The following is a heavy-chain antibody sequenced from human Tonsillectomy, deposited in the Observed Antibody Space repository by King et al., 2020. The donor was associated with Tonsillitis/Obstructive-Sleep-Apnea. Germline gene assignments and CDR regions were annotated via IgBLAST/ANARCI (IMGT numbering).Heavy chain of an antibody. Sequence: VQLVESGAEVKKPGESLRISCKGSGYSFTSYWISWVRQMPGKGLEWMGRIDPSDSYTNYSPSFQGHVTISADKSISTAYLQWGSLKASDTAMYYCARSVVPAAKGYYYYMDVWGKGTTVTVSS. CDR2: IDPSDSYT. V-gene: IGHV5-10-1*01. CDR3: ARSVVPAAKGYYYYMDV. D-gene: IGHD2-2*01. CDR1: GYSFTSYW. J-gene: IGHJ6*03.